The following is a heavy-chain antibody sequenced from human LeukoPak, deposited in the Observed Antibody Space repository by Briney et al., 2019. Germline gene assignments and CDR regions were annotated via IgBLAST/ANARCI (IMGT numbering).Heavy chain of an antibody. V-gene: IGHV1-2*02. J-gene: IGHJ3*02. Sequence: ASVKVSCKASGYTFTGYYMHWVRQAPGQGLEWMGWINPNSGGTNYAQKFQGRVTMTRDTSISAAYMELCRLRSDDTAVYYCARVGYYDSSGYDDAFDIWGQGTMVTVSS. CDR1: GYTFTGYY. CDR3: ARVGYYDSSGYDDAFDI. CDR2: INPNSGGT. D-gene: IGHD3-22*01.